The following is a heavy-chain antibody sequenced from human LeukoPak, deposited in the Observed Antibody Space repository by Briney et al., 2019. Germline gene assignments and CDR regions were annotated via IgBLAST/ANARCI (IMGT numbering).Heavy chain of an antibody. V-gene: IGHV1-18*01. D-gene: IGHD1-26*01. CDR3: ARSYSGNYYYFDY. Sequence: YTXTSYGXXXVRQAPXQGLXXXXWISAYNGNTNYAQKLQGRVTMTTDTSTSTAYMELRSLRSDDTAVYYCARSYSGNYYYFDYWGQGTLVTVSS. CDR2: ISAYNGNT. CDR1: YTXTSYG. J-gene: IGHJ4*02.